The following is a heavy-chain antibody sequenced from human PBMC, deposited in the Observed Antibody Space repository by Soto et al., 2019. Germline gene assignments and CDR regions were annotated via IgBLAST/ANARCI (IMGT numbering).Heavy chain of an antibody. CDR1: GYTFTSSA. V-gene: IGHV1-3*01. CDR2: INAGNGNT. Sequence: ASVKVSCNDSGYTFTSSAMHWVRQAPGQRLEWMGWINAGNGNTKYSQKFQGRVTITRDTSASTAYMELSSLRSEDTAVYYCARDGGLGRTATTYYYYGMDVWGQGTTVTVSS. J-gene: IGHJ6*02. D-gene: IGHD3-10*01. CDR3: ARDGGLGRTATTYYYYGMDV.